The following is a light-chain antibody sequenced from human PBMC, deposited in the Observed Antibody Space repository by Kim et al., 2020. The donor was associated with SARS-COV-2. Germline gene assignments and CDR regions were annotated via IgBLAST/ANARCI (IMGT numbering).Light chain of an antibody. CDR3: QHYNSHPLT. CDR1: QNVGRN. CDR2: GAS. Sequence: EIVMTQYPATLSVSPGERAALSCRASQNVGRNLAWYQHKPGQAPRLLIYGASTRATGIPARFSGGGSGTEFTLTIGSLQSDDSALYYCQHYNSHPLTFGGGTKVDIK. J-gene: IGKJ4*01. V-gene: IGKV3-15*01.